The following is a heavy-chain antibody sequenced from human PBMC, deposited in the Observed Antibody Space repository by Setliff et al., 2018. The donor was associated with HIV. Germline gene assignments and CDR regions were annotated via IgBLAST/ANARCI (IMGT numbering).Heavy chain of an antibody. J-gene: IGHJ4*02. D-gene: IGHD3-16*01. Sequence: SGPTLVNPTQTLTLTCTFSGLSFMSGVGVGWIRQPPGEALEWLALIYWNDDKRYSPSLKSRLTITKDTSKNQVVLQMTNMYPVDTATYYCAHNRDHTGPYYYDYWGQGALVTVSS. V-gene: IGHV2-5*01. CDR1: GLSFMSGVG. CDR2: IYWNDDK. CDR3: AHNRDHTGPYYYDY.